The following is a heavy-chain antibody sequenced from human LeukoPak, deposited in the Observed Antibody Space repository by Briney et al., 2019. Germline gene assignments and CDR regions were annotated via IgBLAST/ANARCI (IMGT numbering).Heavy chain of an antibody. Sequence: SGGSLRLSCAASGFTFSSYVMNWVRQAPGKGLKWVSGISDSGGSTYYADSVKGRFTISRDNSKNTLYLQMNSLRAEDTAVYYCAKLPGRAADYWGQGTLVTVSS. CDR3: AKLPGRAADY. J-gene: IGHJ4*02. V-gene: IGHV3-23*01. CDR2: ISDSGGST. CDR1: GFTFSSYV.